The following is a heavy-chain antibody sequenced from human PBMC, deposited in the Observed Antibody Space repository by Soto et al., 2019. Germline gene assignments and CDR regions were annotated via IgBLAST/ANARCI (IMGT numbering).Heavy chain of an antibody. CDR1: GFTFSSYA. J-gene: IGHJ4*02. CDR2: ISGSGGST. V-gene: IGHV3-23*01. D-gene: IGHD1-7*01. CDR3: AKSRTGTSSPFDY. Sequence: VGSLRLSCAASGFTFSSYAMSWVRQAPGKGLEWVSAISGSGGSTYYADSVKGRFTISRDNSKNTLYLQMNSLRAEDTAVYYCAKSRTGTSSPFDYWGQGTLVTVSS.